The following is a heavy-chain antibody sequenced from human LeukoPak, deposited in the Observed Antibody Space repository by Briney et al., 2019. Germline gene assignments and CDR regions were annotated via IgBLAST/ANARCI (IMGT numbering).Heavy chain of an antibody. CDR2: ISDNGGGT. CDR3: AKERSTVGTPLFDN. D-gene: IGHD2-15*01. Sequence: GGSLRLSCAAAGFSFGSYAMSWARQAPGRGLEWVSGISDNGGGTYYGDSVKGRFTISRDNSKNMLYLQMNGLRAEDTALYYCAKERSTVGTPLFDNWGQGILVTVSS. CDR1: GFSFGSYA. V-gene: IGHV3-23*01. J-gene: IGHJ4*02.